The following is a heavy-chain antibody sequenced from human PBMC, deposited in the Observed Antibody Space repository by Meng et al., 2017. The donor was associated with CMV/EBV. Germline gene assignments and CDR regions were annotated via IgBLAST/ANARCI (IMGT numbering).Heavy chain of an antibody. CDR2: INHSGST. J-gene: IGHJ6*02. V-gene: IGHV4-34*01. CDR3: ARDLGVVPAAPMDV. D-gene: IGHD2-2*01. Sequence: SETLSLTCAVYGGSFSGYYWSWIRQPPGKGLEWIGEINHSGSTNYNPSLKSRVTISVDTSKNQFSLKLSSVTAADTAVYYCARDLGVVPAAPMDVWGQGTTVTVSS. CDR1: GGSFSGYY.